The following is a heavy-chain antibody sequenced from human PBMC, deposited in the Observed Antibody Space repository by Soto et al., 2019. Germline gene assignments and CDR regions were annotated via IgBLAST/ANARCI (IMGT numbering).Heavy chain of an antibody. Sequence: QVQLVESGGGVVQPGGSLRLSCATSGFTFSDSGMHWVRQAPGKGLEWVAVIWSDGSDKSYADSVEGRFTISRDNSKNTLYLKMNSLRAEETVVYCGVGSNGYRRSSGWGGGFDYWGQGTLVTVSS. CDR3: VGSNGYRRSSGWGGGFDY. J-gene: IGHJ4*02. V-gene: IGHV3-33*01. CDR2: IWSDGSDK. D-gene: IGHD6-6*01. CDR1: GFTFSDSG.